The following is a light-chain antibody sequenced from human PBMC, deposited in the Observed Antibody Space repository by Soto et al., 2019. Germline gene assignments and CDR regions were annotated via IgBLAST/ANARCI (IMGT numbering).Light chain of an antibody. J-gene: IGLJ1*01. V-gene: IGLV2-14*01. CDR1: SSDVGGYNY. Sequence: QSALTQPASVSGSPGQSITISCTGTSSDVGGYNYVSWYQQHPGKAPKLMIYEVSNRPSGVSNRFSGSKSGNTASLTISGLQAEDEVDYYCSSYTSSSPYVFGTGTKVNVL. CDR2: EVS. CDR3: SSYTSSSPYV.